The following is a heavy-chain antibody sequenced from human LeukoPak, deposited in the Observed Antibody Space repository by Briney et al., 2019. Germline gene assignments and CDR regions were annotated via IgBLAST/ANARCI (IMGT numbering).Heavy chain of an antibody. Sequence: GGSLRLSCAASGFTFSSYGMHWVRQAPGKALEWVAVIWYDGSNKYYADSVKGRFTISRDNSKNTLYLQMNSLRAEDTAVYYCARAVGPFDYWGRGTLVTVSS. CDR1: GFTFSSYG. V-gene: IGHV3-33*01. CDR3: ARAVGPFDY. CDR2: IWYDGSNK. J-gene: IGHJ4*02.